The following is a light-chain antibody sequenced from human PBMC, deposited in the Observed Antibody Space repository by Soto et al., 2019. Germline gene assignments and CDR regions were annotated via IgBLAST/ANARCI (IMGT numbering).Light chain of an antibody. CDR1: QSLLHSNGYTY. V-gene: IGKV2-28*01. CDR3: VEGLRTPPT. CDR2: LGS. Sequence: DTVMTQSPLSLPVTPGEPASISCRSSQSLLHSNGYTYLDWYLQKPGQSPQLLIYLGSNRASGGRDRFSGSGSGTDFTLKTSRVAAEDVGVYYGVEGLRTPPTFGPGTKVDIK. J-gene: IGKJ3*01.